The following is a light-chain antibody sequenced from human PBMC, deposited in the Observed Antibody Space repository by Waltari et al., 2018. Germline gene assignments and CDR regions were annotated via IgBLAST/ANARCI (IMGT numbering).Light chain of an antibody. Sequence: DIVITQSRDSLAVYLGERATINCKSMQSLLYNSNNKNYLAWYQLKPGQPPRLLIYWASTRESGVPDRFSGSGSGTDFTLTISSLQAEDVAVYYCQQYYSIPYTFGQGTKLEIK. V-gene: IGKV4-1*01. CDR3: QQYYSIPYT. CDR2: WAS. J-gene: IGKJ2*01. CDR1: QSLLYNSNNKNY.